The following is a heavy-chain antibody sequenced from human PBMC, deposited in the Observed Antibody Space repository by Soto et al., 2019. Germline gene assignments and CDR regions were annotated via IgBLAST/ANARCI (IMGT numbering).Heavy chain of an antibody. CDR1: GFSLTTNGAG. V-gene: IGHV2-5*02. CDR2: VYWDADK. Sequence: QMTLKESGPTPVTPTQTLTLTCSFSGFSLTTNGAGVAWVRQPPGKALEWLTLVYWDADKRYSPSLQNRLTINKDSSKNQVVLRLTDLDPRDTGTYFCVHVRQGLFHFWGQGPLVTVSS. J-gene: IGHJ4*02. D-gene: IGHD3-10*01. CDR3: VHVRQGLFHF.